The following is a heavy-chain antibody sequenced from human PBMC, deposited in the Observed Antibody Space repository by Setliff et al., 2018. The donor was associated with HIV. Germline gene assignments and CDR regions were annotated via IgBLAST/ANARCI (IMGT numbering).Heavy chain of an antibody. Sequence: ASVKVSCKASGYTFTGYYMHWVRQATGQGLEWMGWMNPSGATGYAQKFQGRVTMTEETSTQTAYTELSSLRSEDTAVYYCATFYDSGTLTSFDYWGQGTLVTVSS. D-gene: IGHD3-10*01. J-gene: IGHJ4*02. CDR2: MNPSGAT. V-gene: IGHV1-2*02. CDR1: GYTFTGYY. CDR3: ATFYDSGTLTSFDY.